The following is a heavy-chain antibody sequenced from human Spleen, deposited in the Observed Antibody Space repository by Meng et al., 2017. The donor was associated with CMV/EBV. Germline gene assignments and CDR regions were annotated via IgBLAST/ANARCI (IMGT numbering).Heavy chain of an antibody. CDR2: IIPIFGTA. J-gene: IGHJ4*02. CDR1: GYTFTSYG. D-gene: IGHD7-27*01. Sequence: SVKVSCKASGYTFTSYGISWVRQAPGQGLEWMGGIIPIFGTANYAQKFQGRVTITTDESTSTAYMELSSLRSEDTAVYYCARPLSAGDYGYWGQGTLVTVSS. V-gene: IGHV1-69*05. CDR3: ARPLSAGDYGY.